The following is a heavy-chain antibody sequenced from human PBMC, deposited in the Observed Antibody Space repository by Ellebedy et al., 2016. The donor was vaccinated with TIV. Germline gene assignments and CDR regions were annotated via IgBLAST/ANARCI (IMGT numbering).Heavy chain of an antibody. CDR2: ISGYNGNT. D-gene: IGHD1-26*01. Sequence: ASVKVSCKASGYTFTSYGINWVRQDPGQGLEWMGWISGYNGNTNYAQQLQGRVTMTTDTSTSTAYLELRSLRSADTAVFYCARSPLVRAQADAFDIWGQGTMVTVSS. CDR3: ARSPLVRAQADAFDI. J-gene: IGHJ3*02. CDR1: GYTFTSYG. V-gene: IGHV1-18*01.